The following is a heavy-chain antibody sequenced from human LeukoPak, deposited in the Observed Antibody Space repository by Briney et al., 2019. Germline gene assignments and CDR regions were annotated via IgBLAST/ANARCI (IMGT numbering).Heavy chain of an antibody. CDR1: GGTFSSYA. J-gene: IGHJ6*03. CDR3: ARGEWFGANYYYYMDV. V-gene: IGHV1-69*05. CDR2: IIPIFGTA. D-gene: IGHD3-10*01. Sequence: ASVKVSCKASGGTFSSYAISWVRQAPGQGLEWMGGIIPIFGTANYAQKFQGRVTITTDESTSTAYMELSSLRSEDPAVYYCARGEWFGANYYYYMDVWGKGTTVTVSS.